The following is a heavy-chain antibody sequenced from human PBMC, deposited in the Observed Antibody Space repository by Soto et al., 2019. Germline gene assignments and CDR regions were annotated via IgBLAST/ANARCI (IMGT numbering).Heavy chain of an antibody. CDR1: GFTCDAYS. CDR3: TRGPISGSPTYYFDY. V-gene: IGHV3-9*01. CDR2: ITWNSGSI. Sequence: EVQLVESWGGLVQPGRSLRLSCAASGFTCDAYSMHLVRQIPGKGLELVLGITWNSGSIAYADSVKGRFTFSRDTAKRSLYLQINRLRVEDTALYYCTRGPISGSPTYYFDYWGQGTLVTASS. J-gene: IGHJ4*02. D-gene: IGHD1-26*01.